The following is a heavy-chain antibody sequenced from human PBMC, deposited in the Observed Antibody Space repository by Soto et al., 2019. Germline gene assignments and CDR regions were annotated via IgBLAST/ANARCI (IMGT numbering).Heavy chain of an antibody. CDR3: AKNGLSNSPSAIDS. J-gene: IGHJ4*02. CDR2: ISGSGRNT. Sequence: EVQVLESGGGLAQPGGSLRLSCATSGFTFSSNGMSWVRQAPGKGLDWVSGISGSGRNTYYADSVKGRFTISRDNSKNTLFLQMNSLRAEDTAVYYCAKNGLSNSPSAIDSWGQGTLVPVSS. D-gene: IGHD2-8*01. V-gene: IGHV3-23*01. CDR1: GFTFSSNG.